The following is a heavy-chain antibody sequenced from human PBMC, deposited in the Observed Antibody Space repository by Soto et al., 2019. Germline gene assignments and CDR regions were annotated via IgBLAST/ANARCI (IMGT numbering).Heavy chain of an antibody. D-gene: IGHD1-20*01. J-gene: IGHJ5*02. CDR3: GRRYNSAGWLET. CDR2: INPATGNT. CDR1: GYTFATYA. V-gene: IGHV1-3*01. Sequence: QVQLVQSGAEVKKPGASVKVSCKASGYTFATYAIHWVRQAPGEGLEWMGWINPATGNTEYSEKFQDRVTLTRDTSATTAYTELRGLRFEDTGVYYCGRRYNSAGWLETWGQGTLVTVSS.